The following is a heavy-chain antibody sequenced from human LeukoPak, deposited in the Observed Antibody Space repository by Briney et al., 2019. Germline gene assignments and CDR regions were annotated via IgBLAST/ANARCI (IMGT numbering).Heavy chain of an antibody. CDR3: ARDGGSSPYYYYMDV. CDR2: ISYDGSNK. J-gene: IGHJ6*03. V-gene: IGHV3-30*03. Sequence: GRSLRLSCAASGFTFSSYGMHWVRQAPGKGLEWVAVISYDGSNKYYADSVKGRFTISRDNSKNTLYLQMNSLRAEDTAVFYCARDGGSSPYYYYMDVWGKGTTVTVSS. D-gene: IGHD2-2*01. CDR1: GFTFSSYG.